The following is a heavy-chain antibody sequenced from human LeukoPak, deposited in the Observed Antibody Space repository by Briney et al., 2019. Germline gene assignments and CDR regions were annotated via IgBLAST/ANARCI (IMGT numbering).Heavy chain of an antibody. Sequence: GGSLRLSCAASHFTFTTYWMSWVRQAPGKGLEWVANIKPDGSEKYYVDSVKGRFTISRDNAKNSLYLQMNSLRAEDTAVYYCARAGSKDIVVVVAATRFDYWGQGTLVTVSS. J-gene: IGHJ4*02. V-gene: IGHV3-7*01. CDR2: IKPDGSEK. CDR3: ARAGSKDIVVVVAATRFDY. D-gene: IGHD2-15*01. CDR1: HFTFTTYW.